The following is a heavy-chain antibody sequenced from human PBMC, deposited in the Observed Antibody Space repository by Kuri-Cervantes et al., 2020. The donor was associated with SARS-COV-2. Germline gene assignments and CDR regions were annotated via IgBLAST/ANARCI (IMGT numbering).Heavy chain of an antibody. J-gene: IGHJ4*02. CDR3: ARETCSSTSCYYFDY. CDR2: TRNQANSYTK. V-gene: IGHV3-72*01. CDR1: GFTFSDQY. D-gene: IGHD2-2*01. Sequence: GECLKSSCAASGFTFSDQYMDWVRQAPGKGLEWVGRTRNQANSYTKEYDASVKGGFTLSRDDSKNTLYLQMNSLKTEDTAVDYCARETCSSTSCYYFDYWGQGTLVTVSS.